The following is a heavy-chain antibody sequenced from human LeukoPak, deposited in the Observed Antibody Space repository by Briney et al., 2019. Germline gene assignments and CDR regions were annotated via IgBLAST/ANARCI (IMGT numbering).Heavy chain of an antibody. V-gene: IGHV3-30-3*01. CDR2: ISYDGSNK. CDR1: GFTFSSYA. Sequence: GGSLRLSCAASGFTFSSYAMHWVRQAPGKGLEGVAVISYDGSNKYYADSVKGRFTISRDNSKNTLYLQMNSLRAEDTAVYYCARDMAGFASWGQGTLVTVSS. D-gene: IGHD5-24*01. J-gene: IGHJ4*02. CDR3: ARDMAGFAS.